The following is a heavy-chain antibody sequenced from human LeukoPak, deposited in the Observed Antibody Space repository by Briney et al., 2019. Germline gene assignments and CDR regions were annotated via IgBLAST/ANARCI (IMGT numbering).Heavy chain of an antibody. Sequence: NTGGSLRLSCAASGFTFSSYEMNWVRQSPGKGLEWVSSISGDSTDIYYADSLMGRSTISRDNAKNSLYLQINSLRAEDTAIYYCARRGYSDSSGYDYWGQGTLVTVSS. CDR1: GFTFSSYE. CDR2: ISGDSTDI. D-gene: IGHD3-22*01. CDR3: ARRGYSDSSGYDY. V-gene: IGHV3-21*01. J-gene: IGHJ4*02.